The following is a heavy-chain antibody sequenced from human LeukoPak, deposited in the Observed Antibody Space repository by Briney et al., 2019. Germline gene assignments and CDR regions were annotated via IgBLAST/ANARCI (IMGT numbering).Heavy chain of an antibody. J-gene: IGHJ4*02. V-gene: IGHV3-23*01. Sequence: GGSLRLSCAASGFTFSSYAMSWVRQAPGKGLEWVSAISGSGGSTYYADSVKGRFTISRDNSKNTLYLQMNSLRAEDTAVYYCAKDRGYCTNGVCPLFDYWGQGTLVTASS. D-gene: IGHD2-8*01. CDR2: ISGSGGST. CDR1: GFTFSSYA. CDR3: AKDRGYCTNGVCPLFDY.